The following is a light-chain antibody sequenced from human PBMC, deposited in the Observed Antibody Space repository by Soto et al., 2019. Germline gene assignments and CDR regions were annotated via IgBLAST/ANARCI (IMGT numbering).Light chain of an antibody. J-gene: IGLJ1*01. V-gene: IGLV1-47*01. CDR1: SSNIGSNY. CDR2: RNN. Sequence: VLTQPPSASGTPGQRVTISCSGSSSNIGSNYVYWYQQLPGTAPKLLIYRNNQRPSGVPDRFSGSKSGTSASLAISGLRSEDEADYYCAAWDDILSASNYVFGTGTKVTVL. CDR3: AAWDDILSASNYV.